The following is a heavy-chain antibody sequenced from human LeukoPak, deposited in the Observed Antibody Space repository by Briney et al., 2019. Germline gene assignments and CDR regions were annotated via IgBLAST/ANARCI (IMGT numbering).Heavy chain of an antibody. Sequence: ASVKVSCKASGYTFTSYAMHWVRQAPGQRLEWMGWINAGNGNTKYSQKFQGRVTITRDTSASTAYMELSSLRSEDTAVYYCAREGYSSGWYRRSNWFDPWGQGTLVTVSS. CDR3: AREGYSSGWYRRSNWFDP. D-gene: IGHD6-19*01. J-gene: IGHJ5*02. CDR2: INAGNGNT. V-gene: IGHV1-3*01. CDR1: GYTFTSYA.